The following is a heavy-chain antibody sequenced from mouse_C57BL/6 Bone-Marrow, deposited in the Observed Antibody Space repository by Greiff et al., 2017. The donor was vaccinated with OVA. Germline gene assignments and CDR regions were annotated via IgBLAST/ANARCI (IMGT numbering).Heavy chain of an antibody. V-gene: IGHV14-3*01. CDR2: IDPANGNT. CDR1: GFNIKNTY. D-gene: IGHD2-10*01. Sequence: EVKVVESVAELVRPGASVKLSCTASGFNIKNTYMHWVKQRPEQGLEWIGRIDPANGNTKYAPKFQGKATITADTSSNTAYLQLSSLTSEDTAIYYCARGAYNGNWYFDVWGTGTTVTVSS. CDR3: ARGAYNGNWYFDV. J-gene: IGHJ1*03.